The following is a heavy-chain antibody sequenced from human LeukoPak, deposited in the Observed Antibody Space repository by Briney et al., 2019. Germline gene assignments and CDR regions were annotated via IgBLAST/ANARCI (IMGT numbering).Heavy chain of an antibody. J-gene: IGHJ4*02. Sequence: ASVKVSCKASGYTFTSYDINWVRQATGQGVECMGWMNPNRGDTGYAQKFQGRVTMTRNTSISTAYMELSSLRSEDTAVYYCATPILRIAVAFIRGGQPAPIVNDYWGQGTLVTVSS. D-gene: IGHD6-19*01. CDR2: MNPNRGDT. V-gene: IGHV1-8*01. CDR1: GYTFTSYD. CDR3: ATPILRIAVAFIRGGQPAPIVNDY.